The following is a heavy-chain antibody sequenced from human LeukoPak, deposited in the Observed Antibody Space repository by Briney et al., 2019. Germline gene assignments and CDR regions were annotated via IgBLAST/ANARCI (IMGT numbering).Heavy chain of an antibody. CDR2: ISSSSSTI. CDR3: ARVGGSSIAARRSYYYYMDV. J-gene: IGHJ6*03. D-gene: IGHD6-6*01. V-gene: IGHV3-48*01. CDR1: GFTFSSYS. Sequence: PGGSLRLSCAASGFTFSSYSMNWVRQAPGKGLEWVSYISSSSSTIYYTDSVKGRFTISRDNAKNSLYLQMNSLRAEDTAVYYCARVGGSSIAARRSYYYYMDVWGEGTTVTVSS.